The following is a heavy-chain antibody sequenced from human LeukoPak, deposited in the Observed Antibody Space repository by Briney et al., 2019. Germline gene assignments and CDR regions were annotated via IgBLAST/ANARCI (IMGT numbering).Heavy chain of an antibody. CDR2: IWYDGSNA. J-gene: IGHJ4*02. CDR1: GFTFSSNG. CDR3: ASDPSYDFWSGYYLTPFDY. Sequence: PGGSLRLSCAASGFTFSSNGMHWVRQAPGKGLEWVAIIWYDGSNAYYADSVKGRFTISRDNSKNTLYLQMNSLRAEDTAVYYCASDPSYDFWSGYYLTPFDYWGQGTLVTVSS. V-gene: IGHV3-30*02. D-gene: IGHD3-3*01.